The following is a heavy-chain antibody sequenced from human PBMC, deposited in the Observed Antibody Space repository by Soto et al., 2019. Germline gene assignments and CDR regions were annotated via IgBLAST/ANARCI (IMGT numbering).Heavy chain of an antibody. CDR3: TTDLYDYSYFES. J-gene: IGHJ4*02. V-gene: IGHV3-15*01. Sequence: EVQLVESGGGLVKPGGSLRLSCAASGFTFRNAWMSWVRQPPGKGLEWVGRVKSKTDGGTTDYAAPVKGRFTISRDDSKNMLYLQMSSLKTKDTAVYRCTTDLYDYSYFESRGQGTLVAVSS. CDR2: VKSKTDGGTT. D-gene: IGHD4-4*01. CDR1: GFTFRNAW.